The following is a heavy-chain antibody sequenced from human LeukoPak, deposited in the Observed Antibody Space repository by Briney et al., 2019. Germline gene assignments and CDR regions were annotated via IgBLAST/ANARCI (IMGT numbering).Heavy chain of an antibody. CDR2: ISGSGGST. D-gene: IGHD3-22*01. CDR1: GFTFSSYG. Sequence: GGSLRLSCAASGFTFSSYGMSWVRQAPGKGLEWVSAISGSGGSTYYADSVKGRFTISRDNSKNTLYLQMNSLRAEDTAVYYCAKDRGAYYYDSSGYYPFDYWGQGTLVTVSS. CDR3: AKDRGAYYYDSSGYYPFDY. V-gene: IGHV3-23*01. J-gene: IGHJ4*02.